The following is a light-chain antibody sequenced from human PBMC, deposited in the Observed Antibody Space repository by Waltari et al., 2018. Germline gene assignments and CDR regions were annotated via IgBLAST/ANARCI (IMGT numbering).Light chain of an antibody. J-gene: IGLJ2*01. CDR3: SSYAGSNGVL. Sequence: QSALTQPPSASGSPGQSVTISCSGTSSDIGAYNYVSWYQQHPGKAPKRMIYEVIKRPPGVRPRFSGSKSGNTASLTVSELQAEDEADYYCSSYAGSNGVLFGGGTKVTVL. CDR1: SSDIGAYNY. V-gene: IGLV2-8*01. CDR2: EVI.